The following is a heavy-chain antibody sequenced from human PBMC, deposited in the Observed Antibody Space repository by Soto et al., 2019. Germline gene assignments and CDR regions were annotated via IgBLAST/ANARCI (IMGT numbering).Heavy chain of an antibody. J-gene: IGHJ6*02. Sequence: QITLKESGPTLVKPTQPLTLTCTFSGFSLSTGGVGVGWIRQPPGKALEWLALIYWDDDKRYSPSLKSRLTVTKATSKNQVVRTMTNMDPVDTATYYCAHSRCGGDCLRSYSSHYYYGMDVWGQGTTVTVSS. CDR1: GFSLSTGGVG. D-gene: IGHD2-21*02. CDR3: AHSRCGGDCLRSYSSHYYYGMDV. V-gene: IGHV2-5*02. CDR2: IYWDDDK.